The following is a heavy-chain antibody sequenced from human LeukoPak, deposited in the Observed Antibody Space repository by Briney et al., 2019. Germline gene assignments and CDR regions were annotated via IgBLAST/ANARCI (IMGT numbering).Heavy chain of an antibody. D-gene: IGHD3-16*01. Sequence: GGSLRLSCAASGFTFSSYAMSWVRQAPGKGLEWVSAISGSGGSTYYADSVKGRFTISRDNSKNTLYLQMNSLRAEDTAVYYCAKLYYDYVWGSYFLWGQGTLVTVSS. J-gene: IGHJ4*02. CDR1: GFTFSSYA. CDR2: ISGSGGST. V-gene: IGHV3-23*01. CDR3: AKLYYDYVWGSYFL.